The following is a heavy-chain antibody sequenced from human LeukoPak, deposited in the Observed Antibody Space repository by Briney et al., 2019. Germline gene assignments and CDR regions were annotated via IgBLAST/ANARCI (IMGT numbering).Heavy chain of an antibody. V-gene: IGHV3-7*03. Sequence: GGSLRLSCAGSGFIFSNYWMNWVRQAPGKGLEWVANINQNGSETFYVDSVKGRFTISRDNAKKSLYLVMNSLRAEDTALYYCAKASGSGYGKDYFDYWGQGTLVTVSS. D-gene: IGHD1-26*01. CDR1: GFIFSNYW. J-gene: IGHJ4*02. CDR2: INQNGSET. CDR3: AKASGSGYGKDYFDY.